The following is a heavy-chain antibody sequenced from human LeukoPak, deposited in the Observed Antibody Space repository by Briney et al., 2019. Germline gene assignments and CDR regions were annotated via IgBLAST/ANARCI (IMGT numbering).Heavy chain of an antibody. J-gene: IGHJ6*02. CDR3: AREDPQTTVPEGMDV. V-gene: IGHV4-59*01. CDR2: IYYSGAT. CDR1: GGSISHYY. D-gene: IGHD4-17*01. Sequence: KPSETLSLTCTVSGGSISHYYWSWIRQSPGKGREWIGYIYYSGATNYNPSLKGRVTISVDTSRNQFSLQLRSVTAADTAVYYCAREDPQTTVPEGMDVWGQGTTVIVSS.